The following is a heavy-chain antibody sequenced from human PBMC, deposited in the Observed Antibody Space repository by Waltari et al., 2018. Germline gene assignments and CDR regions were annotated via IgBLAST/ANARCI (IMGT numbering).Heavy chain of an antibody. V-gene: IGHV3-7*01. Sequence: EVQLVTSGGGPVQPGESLRLSCAVSGLNFNTYWMSWLRRAPGKGLEWVAHIKPDGSETYYVDSVKGRSSISRDNGKNALYLQMNNLSVDDTAVYYCSTGAVHWGQGTLVTVSS. CDR3: STGAVH. CDR1: GLNFNTYW. CDR2: IKPDGSET. J-gene: IGHJ4*02.